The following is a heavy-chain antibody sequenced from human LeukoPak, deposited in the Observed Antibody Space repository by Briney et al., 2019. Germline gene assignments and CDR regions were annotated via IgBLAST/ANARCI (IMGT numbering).Heavy chain of an antibody. D-gene: IGHD2-2*02. J-gene: IGHJ6*02. CDR3: GIVVVPAAITPYYYYYGMDV. CDR2: IYYSGST. CDR1: GGSISGSSYY. V-gene: IGHV4-39*01. Sequence: SETLSLTCTVSGGSISGSSYYWGWIRQPPGKGLEWIGSIYYSGSTYYNPSLKSRVTISVDTSKNQFSLKLSSVTAADTAVYYCGIVVVPAAITPYYYYYGMDVWGQGTTVTVSS.